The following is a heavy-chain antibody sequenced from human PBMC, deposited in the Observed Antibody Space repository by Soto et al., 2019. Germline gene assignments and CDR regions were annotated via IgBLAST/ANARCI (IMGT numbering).Heavy chain of an antibody. CDR2: ISSSSSYI. CDR3: ARDHFLDNWKDTEGMDV. CDR1: GFTFSSYS. Sequence: PGGSLRLSCAASGFTFSSYSMNWVRQAPGKGLEWVSSISSSSSYIYYADSVKGRFTISRDNAKNSLYLQMNSLRAEDTAVYYCARDHFLDNWKDTEGMDVWGQGTTVTVSS. D-gene: IGHD1-1*01. J-gene: IGHJ6*02. V-gene: IGHV3-21*01.